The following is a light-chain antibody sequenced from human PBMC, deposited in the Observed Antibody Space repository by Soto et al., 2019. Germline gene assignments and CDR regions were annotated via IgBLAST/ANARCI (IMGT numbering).Light chain of an antibody. CDR3: VQRNDWPWT. J-gene: IGKJ1*01. V-gene: IGKV3-11*01. CDR2: DTF. CDR1: QSVSTY. Sequence: EIALTQSPAILSLSPGERATLSCRASQSVSTYLAWYQQKPGQAPRLLIYDTFNRATGIPARFSGSGSGTDFTLTISSLEPEDLAVYYCVQRNDWPWTSDQATKVE.